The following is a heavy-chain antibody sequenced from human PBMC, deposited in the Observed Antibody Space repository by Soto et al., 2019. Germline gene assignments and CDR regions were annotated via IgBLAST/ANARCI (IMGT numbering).Heavy chain of an antibody. J-gene: IGHJ3*02. CDR1: GFTFSTYA. D-gene: IGHD3-22*01. CDR2: ISGSGGNT. CDR3: ARGRDSSGYYHDAFEI. V-gene: IGHV3-23*01. Sequence: GGSLRLSCAGSGFTFSTYAMSWVRQAPGKGLEWVSAISGSGGNTYYADSVKGRFTISRDNSKNTLHLQINSLRAEDTAVYYCARGRDSSGYYHDAFEIRGQGTMVTVSS.